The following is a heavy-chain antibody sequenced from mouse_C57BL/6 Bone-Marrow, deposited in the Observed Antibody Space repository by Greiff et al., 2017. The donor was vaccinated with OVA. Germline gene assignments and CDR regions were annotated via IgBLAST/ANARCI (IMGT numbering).Heavy chain of an antibody. J-gene: IGHJ3*01. D-gene: IGHD2-4*01. V-gene: IGHV1-42*01. CDR3: AREGYDYDFAY. CDR1: GYSFTGYY. CDR2: INPSTGGT. Sequence: VHVKQSGPELVKPGASVKISCKASGYSFTGYYMNWVKQSPEKSLEWIGEINPSTGGTTYNQKFKAKATLTVDKSSSTAYMQLKSLTSEDSAVYYCAREGYDYDFAYWGQGTLVTVSA.